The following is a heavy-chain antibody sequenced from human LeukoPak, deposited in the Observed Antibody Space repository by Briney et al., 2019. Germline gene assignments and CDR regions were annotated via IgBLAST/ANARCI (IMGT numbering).Heavy chain of an antibody. CDR2: IKEDGSEK. J-gene: IGHJ4*02. CDR3: ARDLYRIVVVPHYFDY. CDR1: GFTFSNYW. D-gene: IGHD3-22*01. V-gene: IGHV3-7*01. Sequence: PGGSLRLSCAASGFTFSNYWMSWVRQAPGKGLEWVANIKEDGSEKYYVDSVKGRFTISRDNAKKSLYLQMNSLRAEDTAVYYCARDLYRIVVVPHYFDYWGRGTLVTVSS.